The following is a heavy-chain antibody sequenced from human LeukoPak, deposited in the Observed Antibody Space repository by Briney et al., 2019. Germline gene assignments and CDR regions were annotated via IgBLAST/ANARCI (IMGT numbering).Heavy chain of an antibody. Sequence: PSETLSLTCAVSGGSISSSNWWSWVRQPPGKGLEWIGEIYHSGSTNYNPSLKSRVTISVDTSKNQFSLKLSSVTAADTAVYYCARVTYYDILTGYYIPAFDYWGQGTLVTVSS. D-gene: IGHD3-9*01. CDR2: IYHSGST. V-gene: IGHV4-4*02. J-gene: IGHJ4*02. CDR3: ARVTYYDILTGYYIPAFDY. CDR1: GGSISSSNW.